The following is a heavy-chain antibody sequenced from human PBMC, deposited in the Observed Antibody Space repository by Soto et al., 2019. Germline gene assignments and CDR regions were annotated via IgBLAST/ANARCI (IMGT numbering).Heavy chain of an antibody. CDR1: GGSISSYY. J-gene: IGHJ5*02. Sequence: QVQLQESGPGLVKPSETLSLTCTVSGGSISSYYWSWIRQPPGKGLEWIGYIYYSGSTNYNPSLKSRVTLSVDTSKNQFSLKLSSVTAADTALYYCARHDWYYYGSGSQGWFDPWGQGTLVTVSS. V-gene: IGHV4-59*08. D-gene: IGHD3-10*01. CDR2: IYYSGST. CDR3: ARHDWYYYGSGSQGWFDP.